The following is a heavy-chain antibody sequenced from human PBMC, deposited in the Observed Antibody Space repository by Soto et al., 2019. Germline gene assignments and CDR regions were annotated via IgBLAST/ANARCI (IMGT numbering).Heavy chain of an antibody. CDR3: ARDYHSSGWYEDY. CDR2: IKEDGSEK. Sequence: EVQLVESGGGLVQPGGSLRLSCAASGFTFSNYWMTWVRQAPGKGLEWVANIKEDGSEKYYVDSVKDRFTISRDNAKNSLYLQMNSPRAEDTAVYYCARDYHSSGWYEDYWGQGTLVSVSS. J-gene: IGHJ4*02. D-gene: IGHD6-19*01. CDR1: GFTFSNYW. V-gene: IGHV3-7*01.